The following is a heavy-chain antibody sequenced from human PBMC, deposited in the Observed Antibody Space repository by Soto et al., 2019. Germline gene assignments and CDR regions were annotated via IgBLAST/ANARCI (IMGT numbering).Heavy chain of an antibody. D-gene: IGHD2-2*02. CDR2: IITIFNST. CDR1: GSRFSNYV. V-gene: IGHV1-69*06. J-gene: IGHJ4*02. Sequence: SVKVSCKVSGSRFSNYVISWVRQAPGHGLEWLGRIITIFNSTKYAQSFQGRVTITADNSTSTASLELSSLRSDDTAVYYCAREGRGKKAGYNGLVSLGYWGQGTLVTVSS. CDR3: AREGRGKKAGYNGLVSLGY.